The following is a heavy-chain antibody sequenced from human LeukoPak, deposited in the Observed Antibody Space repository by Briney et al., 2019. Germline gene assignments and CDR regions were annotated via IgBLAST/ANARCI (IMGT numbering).Heavy chain of an antibody. CDR3: ARAQDERNFDY. D-gene: IGHD2-15*01. V-gene: IGHV4-34*01. J-gene: IGHJ4*02. CDR1: GGSFSGYY. Sequence: SETLSLTCAVYGGSFSGYYWSWIRQPPGKGLEWIGEINHSGSTNYNPSLKGRVTISVDTSKNQFSLKLSSVTAADTAVYYCARAQDERNFDYWGQGTLVTVSS. CDR2: INHSGST.